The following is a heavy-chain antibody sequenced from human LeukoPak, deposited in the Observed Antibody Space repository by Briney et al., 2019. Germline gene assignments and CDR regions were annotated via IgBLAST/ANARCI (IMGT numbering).Heavy chain of an antibody. V-gene: IGHV4-39*07. CDR2: IYHSGGT. D-gene: IGHD3-3*01. CDR3: ARVPINYDFWSGFENWFDP. Sequence: PSETLSLTCTVSGDSITSSSDYWGWIRQPPGKGLEWIGSIYHSGGTYYNPSLKSRVTISVDTSKNQFSLKLSSVTAADTAVYYCARVPINYDFWSGFENWFDPWGQGTLVTVSS. CDR1: GDSITSSSDY. J-gene: IGHJ5*02.